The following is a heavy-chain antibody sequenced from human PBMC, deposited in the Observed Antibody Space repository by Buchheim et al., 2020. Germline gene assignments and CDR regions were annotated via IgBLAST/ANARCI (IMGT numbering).Heavy chain of an antibody. J-gene: IGHJ4*02. Sequence: QVQLVESGGGVVQPGRSLRLSCAASGFTFSSYAMHWVRQAPGKGLEWVAVISYDGNYKYYADSVKGRFTISRDNSKNMLYLQMNSLRAEDTAVYYCARGGNYYDSSSYYRSPFDYWGQGTL. D-gene: IGHD3-22*01. CDR2: ISYDGNYK. V-gene: IGHV3-30*04. CDR1: GFTFSSYA. CDR3: ARGGNYYDSSSYYRSPFDY.